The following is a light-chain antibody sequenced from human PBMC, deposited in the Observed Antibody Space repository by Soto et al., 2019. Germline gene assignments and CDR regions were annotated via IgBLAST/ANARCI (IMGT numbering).Light chain of an antibody. Sequence: DVQMTQSPSTLSASVGDRVTITCRASQNSNDWLAWYQQKPGEAPKLLIYDASTLESGAPSRISGSGSGTEFAPTISHLQADDGANYECQQGHSCPWTFGQRTKVEVK. CDR2: DAS. J-gene: IGKJ1*01. V-gene: IGKV1-5*01. CDR3: QQGHSCPWT. CDR1: QNSNDW.